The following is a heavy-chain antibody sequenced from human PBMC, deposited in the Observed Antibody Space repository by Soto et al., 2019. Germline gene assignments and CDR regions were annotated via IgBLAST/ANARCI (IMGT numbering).Heavy chain of an antibody. V-gene: IGHV3-21*01. J-gene: IGHJ4*02. CDR2: ISSSSSYI. D-gene: IGHD3-3*01. CDR1: GFTFSSYS. CDR3: AREMGSPGMTYYDFWSGQGRENTRRGLFDY. Sequence: GGSLRLSCAASGFTFSSYSMNWVRQAPGKGLEWVSSISSSSSYIYYADSVKGRFTISRDNAKNSLYLQMNSLRAEDTAVYYCAREMGSPGMTYYDFWSGQGRENTRRGLFDYWGQGTLVTVSS.